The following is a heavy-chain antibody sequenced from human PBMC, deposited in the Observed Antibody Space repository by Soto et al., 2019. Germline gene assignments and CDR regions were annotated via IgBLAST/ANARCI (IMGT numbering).Heavy chain of an antibody. CDR3: AGGAMVTPYYYGLDV. V-gene: IGHV3-23*01. J-gene: IGHJ6*02. D-gene: IGHD5-18*01. Sequence: EVRLLESGGGLVQPGGSLRLYCAGSGFTSSNYSMSWVRQAPGKALEWVSTTSGSGHYIQYRDSVKGRFTISRDNSKNTLYLQMNSLRAEDTAVYYCAGGAMVTPYYYGLDVWGQGTTVTVS. CDR1: GFTSSNYS. CDR2: TSGSGHYI.